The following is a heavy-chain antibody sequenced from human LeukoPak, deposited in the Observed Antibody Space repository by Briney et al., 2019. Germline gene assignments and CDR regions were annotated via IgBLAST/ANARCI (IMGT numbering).Heavy chain of an antibody. CDR2: IYHSGST. Sequence: PSETLSLTCAVCGGSFSGYYWGWIRQPPGKGLEWIGSIYHSGSTYYNPSLKSRVTISVDTSKNQFSLKLSSVTAADTAVYYCARYNWNDVGAFDIWGQGTMVTVSS. D-gene: IGHD1-1*01. J-gene: IGHJ3*02. CDR1: GGSFSGYY. CDR3: ARYNWNDVGAFDI. V-gene: IGHV4-38-2*01.